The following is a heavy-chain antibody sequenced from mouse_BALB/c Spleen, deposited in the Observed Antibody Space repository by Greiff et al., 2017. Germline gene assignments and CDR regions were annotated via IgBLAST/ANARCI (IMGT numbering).Heavy chain of an antibody. J-gene: IGHJ4*01. V-gene: IGHV5-6-3*01. Sequence: EVMLVESGGGLVQPGGSLKLSCAASGFTFSSYGMSWVRQTPDKRLELVATINSNGGSTYYPDSVKGRFTISRDNAKNTLYLQMSSLKSEDTAMYYCASYYAPYYYAMDYWGQGTSVTVSS. CDR3: ASYYAPYYYAMDY. D-gene: IGHD1-1*02. CDR1: GFTFSSYG. CDR2: INSNGGST.